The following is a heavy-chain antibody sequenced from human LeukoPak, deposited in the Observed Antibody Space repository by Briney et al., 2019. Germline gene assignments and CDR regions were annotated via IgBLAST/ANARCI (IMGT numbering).Heavy chain of an antibody. Sequence: GGSLRLSCAASGFSVSNKYMSWVRQAPGRGPEWVSLIYTGGSTYYADSVEGRFTISRDNSKNTLYLQMNSLRAEDTAVYYCASSVVGATTPPPNFDYWGQGTLVTVSS. CDR2: IYTGGST. CDR1: GFSVSNKY. J-gene: IGHJ4*02. CDR3: ASSVVGATTPPPNFDY. D-gene: IGHD1-26*01. V-gene: IGHV3-53*01.